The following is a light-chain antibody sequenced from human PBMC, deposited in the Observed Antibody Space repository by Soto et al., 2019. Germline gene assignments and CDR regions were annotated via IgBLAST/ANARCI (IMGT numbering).Light chain of an antibody. Sequence: DIHMTQSPSSLSASVGDRVTITCRASESINRYLNWYQQKPGKAPKLLIYAASTSLSGVPSRFSGSGSGTDFTLTITSLQLDDFATYYCQQSYSNPLTFGGGTKVDIK. J-gene: IGKJ4*01. CDR2: AAS. CDR1: ESINRY. V-gene: IGKV1-39*01. CDR3: QQSYSNPLT.